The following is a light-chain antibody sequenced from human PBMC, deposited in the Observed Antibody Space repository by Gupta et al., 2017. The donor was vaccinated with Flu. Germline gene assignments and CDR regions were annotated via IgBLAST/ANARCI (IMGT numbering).Light chain of an antibody. CDR2: LNSDGSH. CDR1: SGHSSYA. J-gene: IGLJ3*02. CDR3: QTWGTGIRWV. V-gene: IGLV4-69*01. Sequence: QLVLTQSPSASASLGASVKLTCTLSSGHSSYAIAWHQQQPEKGQRYLMKLNSDGSHSKGDGLPERCAGNSAGAAPYLNXSXLQADDXAYYYSQTWGTGIRWVFGGGTKLTVL.